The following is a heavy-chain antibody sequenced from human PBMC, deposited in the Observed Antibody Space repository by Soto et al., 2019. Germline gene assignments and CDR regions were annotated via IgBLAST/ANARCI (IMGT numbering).Heavy chain of an antibody. CDR3: ARERLIRGEDAFDI. CDR1: GYTFTSYG. Sequence: ASVKVSCKASGYTFTSYGISWVRQAPGQGLEWMGWISAYNGNTNYAQKLQGRVTMTTDTSTSTAYMELRSLRSDDTAVYYCARERLIRGEDAFDIWGQGTMVTVSS. CDR2: ISAYNGNT. J-gene: IGHJ3*02. V-gene: IGHV1-18*01. D-gene: IGHD2-21*01.